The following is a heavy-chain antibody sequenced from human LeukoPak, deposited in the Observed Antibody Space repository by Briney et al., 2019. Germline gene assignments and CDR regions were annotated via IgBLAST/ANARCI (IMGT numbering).Heavy chain of an antibody. D-gene: IGHD4/OR15-4a*01. CDR2: IRGSGGST. V-gene: IGHV3-23*01. J-gene: IGHJ3*02. CDR3: AGSNVPGAFDI. CDR1: GFTFSSYA. Sequence: PGGSLRLSCAASGFTFSSYAMSWVRQAPGKGLEWVSAIRGSGGSTYYADSVKGRFTISRDNSKNTLYLQMNSLRAEDRGVYYCAGSNVPGAFDIWGQGTMVTVSS.